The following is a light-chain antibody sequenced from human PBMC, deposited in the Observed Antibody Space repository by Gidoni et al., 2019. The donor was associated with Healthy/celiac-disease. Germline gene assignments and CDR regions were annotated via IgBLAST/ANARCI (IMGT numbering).Light chain of an antibody. CDR2: DAS. J-gene: IGKJ4*01. CDR3: QQRSNWPLLT. V-gene: IGKV3-11*01. CDR1: QSVSSY. Sequence: EIVLTQSPATLSLSPGERATLPCRASQSVSSYLAWYQQKPGQAPRLLIYDASNRATGIPARFSGSGSATDFTLTISSLEPQDFAVSYCQQRSNWPLLTFGGGTKVEIK.